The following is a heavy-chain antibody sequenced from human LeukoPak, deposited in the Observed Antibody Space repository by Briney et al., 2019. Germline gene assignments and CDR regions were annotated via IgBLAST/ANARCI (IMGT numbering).Heavy chain of an antibody. J-gene: IGHJ4*02. D-gene: IGHD6-19*01. Sequence: GGSLRLSCAASGFTFRSYGMSWVRQAPGKGLEWVSAISGSGGSTYYAESVKGRFTISRDNSKNTVYLQMNSLRAEDTAVYYCAKGDGGWYWVANFDYWGQGTLVTVSS. CDR1: GFTFRSYG. V-gene: IGHV3-23*01. CDR2: ISGSGGST. CDR3: AKGDGGWYWVANFDY.